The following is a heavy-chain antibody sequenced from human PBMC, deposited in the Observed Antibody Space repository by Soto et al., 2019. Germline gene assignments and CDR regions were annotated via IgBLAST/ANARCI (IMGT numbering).Heavy chain of an antibody. CDR1: GFTFSSHW. Sequence: DVQFVESGGGLVQPGGSLRLSCVASGFTFSSHWMHWVRLAPGKGLVWVSRVSGDGSVTNYADSVEGRFTISRDNAKNTLYLQMNSLRDEDTAVYFCTRGASGYGNFDSWGQGTLVTVSS. D-gene: IGHD5-12*01. V-gene: IGHV3-74*01. CDR2: VSGDGSVT. CDR3: TRGASGYGNFDS. J-gene: IGHJ4*02.